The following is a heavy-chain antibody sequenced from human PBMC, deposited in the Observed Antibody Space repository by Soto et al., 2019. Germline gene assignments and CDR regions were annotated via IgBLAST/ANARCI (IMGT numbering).Heavy chain of an antibody. J-gene: IGHJ4*02. D-gene: IGHD4-4*01. CDR2: ISPTGGST. V-gene: IGHV3-23*01. CDR3: AKAKRGVLHTTTGGLDY. Sequence: EVQLLESGGNLVQPGGSLRLSCAGSGFPFSTYAVSWVRQTPGKGLEWVSAISPTGGSTYYAASVRGRFTISRDNSKNTVFLQMSGLRAEDTAIYYCAKAKRGVLHTTTGGLDYWGQGTVLSVSS. CDR1: GFPFSTYA.